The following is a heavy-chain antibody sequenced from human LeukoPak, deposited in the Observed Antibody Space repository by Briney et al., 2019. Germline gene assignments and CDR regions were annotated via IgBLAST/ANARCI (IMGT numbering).Heavy chain of an antibody. D-gene: IGHD5-18*01. V-gene: IGHV1-8*03. CDR3: ASSGGYSYGYAEYAFDI. CDR1: GYTFTSYD. J-gene: IGHJ3*02. CDR2: MNPNSGNT. Sequence: GASVKVSCKASGYTFTSYDINWVRQATGQGLEWMGWMNPNSGNTGYAQKFQGRVTITRNTPISTAYMELSSLRSEDTAVYYCASSGGYSYGYAEYAFDIWGQGTMVTVSS.